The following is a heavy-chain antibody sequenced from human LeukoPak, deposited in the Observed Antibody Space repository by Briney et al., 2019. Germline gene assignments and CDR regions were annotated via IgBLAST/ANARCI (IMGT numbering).Heavy chain of an antibody. D-gene: IGHD4-17*01. Sequence: GGSLRLSCTASGFTFSDSAIHWVRQASGKGLEWVGRIRNKADNYATAYSASVKGRFTISRDDSKNTAYLQMNSLKTEDTAVYFCTRLTMTTDSFDYWGQGTLVTVSS. CDR1: GFTFSDSA. V-gene: IGHV3-73*01. CDR3: TRLTMTTDSFDY. J-gene: IGHJ4*02. CDR2: IRNKADNYAT.